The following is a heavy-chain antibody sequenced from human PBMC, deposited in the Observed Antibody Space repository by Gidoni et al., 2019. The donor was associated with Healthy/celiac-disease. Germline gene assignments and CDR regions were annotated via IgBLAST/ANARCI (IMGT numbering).Heavy chain of an antibody. D-gene: IGHD3-3*01. Sequence: EVQLVESGGGLVKPGRSLRLPCTASGFTFGDYAMSWFRQAAGKGLEWVGFIRSRAYGGTKEYAVAVKGRITISRDDAKSIAYLQMNSLKTEDTAVYYCTRKSDDFWSGYYRLFDYWGQGTLVTVSS. V-gene: IGHV3-49*05. CDR1: GFTFGDYA. CDR3: TRKSDDFWSGYYRLFDY. CDR2: IRSRAYGGTK. J-gene: IGHJ4*02.